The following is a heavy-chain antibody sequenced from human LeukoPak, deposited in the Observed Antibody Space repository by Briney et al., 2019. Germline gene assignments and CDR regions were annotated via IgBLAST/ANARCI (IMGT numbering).Heavy chain of an antibody. CDR2: IKSDGSST. V-gene: IGHV3-74*01. J-gene: IGHJ3*02. Sequence: GGSLRLSCAAPGXTLSSYWMHWVRQAPGKGLVWVLRIKSDGSSTNFADSVKGRFTISRDNAKNTLYLHMNSLRDEDTAVYYCAREFRVLPDIWGQGTMVTVSS. CDR3: AREFRVLPDI. D-gene: IGHD2-8*02. CDR1: GXTLSSYW.